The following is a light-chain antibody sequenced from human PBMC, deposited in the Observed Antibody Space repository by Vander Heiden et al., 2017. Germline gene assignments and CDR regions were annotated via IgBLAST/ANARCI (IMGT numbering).Light chain of an antibody. CDR1: TSDVGGYNY. V-gene: IGLV2-14*01. CDR3: GSYTSSSTAV. Sequence: QSALTQPASVSGSPGQSIPLSCPATTSDVGGYNYVSWYQQHPGKAPKLIIYDISNRSSGVSNRFSGSKSGNTASLTISGLQAEDEADYYCGSYTSSSTAVFGSGTKVTVL. J-gene: IGLJ1*01. CDR2: DIS.